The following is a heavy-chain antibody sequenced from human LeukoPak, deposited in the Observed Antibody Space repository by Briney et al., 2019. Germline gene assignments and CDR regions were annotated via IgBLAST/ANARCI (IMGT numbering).Heavy chain of an antibody. CDR1: GFTFSTYW. D-gene: IGHD6-6*01. Sequence: PGGPLRLSCAASGFTFSTYWMSWVRQAPGKGLEWVANIKQDGSEKYYVDSVKGRFTISRDNAKNSLYLQMSSLRADDTAVYYCARDLPTGSDYFDYWGQGTLVTVSS. CDR2: IKQDGSEK. J-gene: IGHJ4*02. CDR3: ARDLPTGSDYFDY. V-gene: IGHV3-7*01.